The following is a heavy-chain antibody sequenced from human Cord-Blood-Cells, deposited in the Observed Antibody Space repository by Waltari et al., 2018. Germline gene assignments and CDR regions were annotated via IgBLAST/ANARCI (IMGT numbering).Heavy chain of an antibody. CDR1: GFTFSSYG. V-gene: IGHV3-33*01. D-gene: IGHD1-26*01. J-gene: IGHJ2*01. CDR3: ARGGSGSYWYFDL. Sequence: QVQLVESGGGVVQPGRSLRLSCAASGFTFSSYGMHWVRQDPGKGREWVAVIWYDGSNKYYADSGKGRCTISRDNSKNTLYLQMNSRRAEDTAVYYCARGGSGSYWYFDLWGRGTLVTVSS. CDR2: IWYDGSNK.